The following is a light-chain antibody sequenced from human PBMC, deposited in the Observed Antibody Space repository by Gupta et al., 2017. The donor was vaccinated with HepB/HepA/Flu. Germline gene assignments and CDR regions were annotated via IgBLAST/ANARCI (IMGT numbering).Light chain of an antibody. CDR3: LQDDSTPRT. J-gene: IGKJ4*02. V-gene: IGKV4-1*01. CDR1: QSVLYSSKNKNY. CDR2: WAS. Sequence: DIVMTQSPDSLAVSLVERATINFKSSQSVLYSSKNKNYLAWYQQKPGQPPKLLIYWASTRESGVPDSFSGRGSGTDLTLTISSLQAEDVAVYYCLQDDSTPRTFGEGTKVEIK.